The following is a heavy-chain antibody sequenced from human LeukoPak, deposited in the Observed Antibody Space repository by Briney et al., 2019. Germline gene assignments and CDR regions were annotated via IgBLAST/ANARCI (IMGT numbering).Heavy chain of an antibody. D-gene: IGHD3-9*01. CDR1: GFTLSSYW. J-gene: IGHJ4*02. CDR3: ARDRLRYFDWLSF. Sequence: GGSLRLSCAASGFTLSSYWMSWVRQAPGKGLEWVANIKKDGSEKYYVDSVKGRFTISRDNAKNSLYLQMNSLRAEDTGVYYCARDRLRYFDWLSFWGQGTLVTVSS. V-gene: IGHV3-7*01. CDR2: IKKDGSEK.